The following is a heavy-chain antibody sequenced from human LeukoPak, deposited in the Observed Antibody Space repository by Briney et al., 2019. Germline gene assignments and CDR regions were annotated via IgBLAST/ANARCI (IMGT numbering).Heavy chain of an antibody. CDR2: IIPIFGTA. J-gene: IGHJ4*02. V-gene: IGHV1-69*01. CDR1: GGTFSSYA. Sequence: SVKVSCKASGGTFSSYAISWVRQAPGQGLEWMGGIIPIFGTANYAQKFQGRVTITADESTSTAYMELSSLRSEDTAVYYCARDRGRGKPLDYWGQGTLVTVSS. CDR3: ARDRGRGKPLDY. D-gene: IGHD3-10*01.